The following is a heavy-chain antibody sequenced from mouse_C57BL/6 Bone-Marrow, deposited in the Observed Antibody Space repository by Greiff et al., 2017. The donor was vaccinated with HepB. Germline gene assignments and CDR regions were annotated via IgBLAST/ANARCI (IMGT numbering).Heavy chain of an antibody. CDR2: IDPSDSYT. J-gene: IGHJ2*01. CDR3: ARRDYGGY. Sequence: QVQLQQPGAELVRPGTSVKLSCKASGYTFTSYWMHWVKQRPGQGLEWIGVIDPSDSYTNYNQKFKGKTTLTVDTSSSTAYMQLSSLTSEDSAVYYCARRDYGGYWGQGTTLTVCS. D-gene: IGHD1-1*01. CDR1: GYTFTSYW. V-gene: IGHV1-59*01.